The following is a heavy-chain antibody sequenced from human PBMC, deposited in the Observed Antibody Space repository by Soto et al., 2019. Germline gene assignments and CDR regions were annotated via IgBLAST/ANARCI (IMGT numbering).Heavy chain of an antibody. V-gene: IGHV3-64*07. CDR3: ARSLVHDRLYCTGATCYAMGAFDI. Sequence: VQLVESGGGLVQPGGSLRLSCAASGFTFNTYAMHWVRQAPGRGLEYDSAISSDGSSSFYADSVKGKFTISRDNSKDTLYLQMGSLRAEDMAVYYCARSLVHDRLYCTGATCYAMGAFDIWGQGTMVIVSS. J-gene: IGHJ3*02. D-gene: IGHD2-2*01. CDR1: GFTFNTYA. CDR2: ISSDGSSS.